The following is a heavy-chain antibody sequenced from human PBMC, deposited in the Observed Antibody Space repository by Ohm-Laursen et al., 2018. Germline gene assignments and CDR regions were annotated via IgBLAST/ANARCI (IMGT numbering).Heavy chain of an antibody. CDR3: ARDFWGYGGANPPGF. Sequence: SLRLSCTASGFIFRNFGMHWVRQAPGKGLEWVAVTCYDGSKIYYEESVKGRFAISRDSSKNTLYLQMDSLRAEDTAMYYCARDFWGYGGANPPGFWGQGTMVTVSS. CDR1: GFIFRNFG. J-gene: IGHJ4*02. CDR2: TCYDGSKI. D-gene: IGHD4-23*01. V-gene: IGHV3-33*01.